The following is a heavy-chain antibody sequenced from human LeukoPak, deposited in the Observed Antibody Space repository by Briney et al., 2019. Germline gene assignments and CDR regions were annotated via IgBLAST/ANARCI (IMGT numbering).Heavy chain of an antibody. CDR3: ARRRWLQLRGYYYYMDV. D-gene: IGHD5-24*01. CDR1: GGSISSGGYY. J-gene: IGHJ6*03. CDR2: IYISGST. V-gene: IGHV4-61*02. Sequence: SETLSLTCTVSGGSISSGGYYWSWIRQPAGKGLEWIGRIYISGSTNYNPSLKSRVTISVDTSKNQFSLKLSSVTAADTAVYYCARRRWLQLRGYYYYMDVWGKGTTVTVSS.